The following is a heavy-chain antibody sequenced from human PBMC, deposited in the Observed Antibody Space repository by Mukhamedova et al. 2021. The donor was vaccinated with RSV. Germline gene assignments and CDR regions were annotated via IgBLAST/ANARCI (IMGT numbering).Heavy chain of an antibody. CDR2: ISSSRGNI. Sequence: GLEWVSSISSSRGNIYYADSLKGRFTISRDNAKNSLYLQLNSLRAEDTAVYYCARDYDFDAGDAFDIWGQGTMVTVSS. J-gene: IGHJ3*02. CDR3: ARDYDFDAGDAFDI. V-gene: IGHV3-21*01. D-gene: IGHD3/OR15-3a*01.